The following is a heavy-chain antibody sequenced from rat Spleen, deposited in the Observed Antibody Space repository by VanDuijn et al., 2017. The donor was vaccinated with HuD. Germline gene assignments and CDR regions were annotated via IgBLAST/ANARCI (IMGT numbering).Heavy chain of an antibody. CDR2: INSAGTT. D-gene: IGHD1-12*02. Sequence: VQLKESGPGLVKPSQSLSLTCSVTGHSIASSYRWNWIRKFPGNRLEWMGYINSAGTTNYNPSLKSRISITRDTSKNQFFVQVNSITTEDTATYYCARSDGVHYYLPFADWGQGTLVTVSS. CDR1: GHSIASSYR. V-gene: IGHV3-3*01. CDR3: ARSDGVHYYLPFAD. J-gene: IGHJ3*01.